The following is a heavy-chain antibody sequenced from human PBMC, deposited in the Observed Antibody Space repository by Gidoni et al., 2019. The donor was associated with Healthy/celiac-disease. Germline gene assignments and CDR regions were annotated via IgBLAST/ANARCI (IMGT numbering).Heavy chain of an antibody. D-gene: IGHD6-13*01. CDR2: IWYDGSNK. Sequence: QVQLVESGGGVVQPGRSLRLSCAASGFTFSSYGMHWVRQAPGKGLEWVAVIWYDGSNKYYADSVKGRFTISRGNSKNTLYLQMNSLRAEDTAVYYCARDSRVSQPAGYSSSWYYFDYWGQGTLVTVSS. CDR3: ARDSRVSQPAGYSSSWYYFDY. CDR1: GFTFSSYG. V-gene: IGHV3-33*01. J-gene: IGHJ4*02.